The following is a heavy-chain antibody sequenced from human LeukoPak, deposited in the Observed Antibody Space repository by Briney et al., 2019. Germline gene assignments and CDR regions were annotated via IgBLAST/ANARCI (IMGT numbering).Heavy chain of an antibody. CDR1: GFTFSSYS. V-gene: IGHV3-21*01. CDR3: ARQDSSGYPVY. CDR2: ISSSSSYI. D-gene: IGHD3-22*01. J-gene: IGHJ4*02. Sequence: GGSLRLSCAASGFTFSSYSMNWVRQAPGKGLEWVSSISSSSSYIYYADSVKGRFTISRDNSKNTLYLQMNSLRAEDTAVYYCARQDSSGYPVYWGQGTLVTVSS.